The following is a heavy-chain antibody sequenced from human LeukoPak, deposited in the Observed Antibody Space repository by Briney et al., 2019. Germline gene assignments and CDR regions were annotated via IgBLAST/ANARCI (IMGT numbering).Heavy chain of an antibody. D-gene: IGHD3-10*01. CDR1: GDSISRNY. CDR3: ASIRRVRGVIPVGY. V-gene: IGHV4-59*12. J-gene: IGHJ4*02. Sequence: SETLSLTCTVSGDSISRNYWTWIRQPPGKGLEWIGYIYYSGSTNYNPSLKSRVTISIDTSKNQFSLKLSSVTAADTAVYYCASIRRVRGVIPVGYWGQGTLVTVSS. CDR2: IYYSGST.